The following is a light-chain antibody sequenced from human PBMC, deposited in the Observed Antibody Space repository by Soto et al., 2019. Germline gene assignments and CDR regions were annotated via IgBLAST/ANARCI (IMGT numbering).Light chain of an antibody. V-gene: IGKV3-11*01. CDR2: DAS. CDR3: HKTGNWAPI. CDR1: QSVSSY. J-gene: IGKJ4*01. Sequence: EIVLTQSPATLSLSPGERATLSCRASQSVSSYLAWYQQKPGQAPRLLIYDASNSATGIPARFSGSGPGTDFTLIIRSLEPEDVADYYWHKTGNWAPIFGGGTKVEIK.